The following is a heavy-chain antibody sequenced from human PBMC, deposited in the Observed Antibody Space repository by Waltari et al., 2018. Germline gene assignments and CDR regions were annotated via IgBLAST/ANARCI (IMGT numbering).Heavy chain of an antibody. Sequence: EVQLVESGGGLIQPGGSLILSCAVSGFTVGNNYMSWVRQAPGKGPEWISLIYSGGGIHYADSVKGRFTISRDSSKNTLYLQMNSLRVEDTAVYYCARDPPGVAVSGKGWGQGTLVTVSS. CDR3: ARDPPGVAVSGKG. CDR1: GFTVGNNY. V-gene: IGHV3-53*01. D-gene: IGHD6-19*01. J-gene: IGHJ4*02. CDR2: IYSGGGI.